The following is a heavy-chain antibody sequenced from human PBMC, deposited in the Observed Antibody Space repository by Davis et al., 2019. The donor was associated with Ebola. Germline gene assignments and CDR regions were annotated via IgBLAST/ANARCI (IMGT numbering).Heavy chain of an antibody. D-gene: IGHD3-10*01. V-gene: IGHV6-1*01. CDR2: TYYNSKWYS. CDR1: GDSVSSGG. J-gene: IGHJ6*04. CDR3: ARGWFRAGMDV. Sequence: PSETLSLTCAISGDSVSSGGWNWIRQSPSRGLEWLGRTYYNSKWYSDYAVSVKSRITINPDTSKNQFSLQLNSVTPEDTALYYCARGWFRAGMDVWGEGTTVTVSS.